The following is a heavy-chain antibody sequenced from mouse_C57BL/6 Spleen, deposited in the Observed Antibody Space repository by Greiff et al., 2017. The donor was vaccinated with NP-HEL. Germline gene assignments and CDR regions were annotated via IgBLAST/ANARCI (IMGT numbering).Heavy chain of an antibody. J-gene: IGHJ1*03. Sequence: EVQLQQSGPELVKPGASVKISCKASGYTFTDYYMNWVKQSHGKSLEWIGDINPNNGGTSYNQKFKGKATLTVDKSYRTAYMELRSLTSEDSAFYYCARGYFDVWGTGTTVTVSS. V-gene: IGHV1-26*01. CDR1: GYTFTDYY. CDR2: INPNNGGT. CDR3: ARGYFDV.